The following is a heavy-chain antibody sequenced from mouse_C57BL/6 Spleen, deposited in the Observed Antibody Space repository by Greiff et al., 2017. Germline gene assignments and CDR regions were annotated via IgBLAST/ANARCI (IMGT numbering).Heavy chain of an antibody. CDR3: TRDTLRTPFAY. CDR1: GFNIKDYY. CDR2: IDPEDGDT. Sequence: VQLQQSGAELVRPGASVKLSCTASGFNIKDYYMHWVKQRPEQGLEWIGRIDPEDGDTEYAPKFQGKATMTADTSSNTAYLQLSSLTSEDTAVYYCTRDTLRTPFAYWGQGTLVTVSA. J-gene: IGHJ3*01. D-gene: IGHD3-3*01. V-gene: IGHV14-1*01.